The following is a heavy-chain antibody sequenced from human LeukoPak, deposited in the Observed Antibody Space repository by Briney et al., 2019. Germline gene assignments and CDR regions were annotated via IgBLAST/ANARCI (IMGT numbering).Heavy chain of an antibody. V-gene: IGHV3-21*01. Sequence: GGSLRLSCAASGFTFSSSTMNWVRQAPGKGLEWVSSISSSSTYIYYADSVKGRFTISRDNAKNSLYLQMNGLRAEDTSVYYCAELGITMIGGVWGKGTTVTISS. CDR1: GFTFSSST. CDR3: AELGITMIGGV. D-gene: IGHD3-10*02. J-gene: IGHJ6*04. CDR2: ISSSSTYI.